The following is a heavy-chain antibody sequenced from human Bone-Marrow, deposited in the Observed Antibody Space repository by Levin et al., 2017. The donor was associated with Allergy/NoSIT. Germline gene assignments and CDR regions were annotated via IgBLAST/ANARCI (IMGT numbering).Heavy chain of an antibody. Sequence: PGGSLRLSCAVSGVTFSDYAMNWVRQAPGKGLEWVALVSYDGNNKKYADSVKGRFTISRDNSKNTLYLQMDSLRPEDTAVYYCARLLVAERGLEWLFSENLDYWGQGTLVTVSS. CDR2: VSYDGNNK. J-gene: IGHJ4*02. CDR1: GVTFSDYA. CDR3: ARLLVAERGLEWLFSENLDY. V-gene: IGHV3-30*04. D-gene: IGHD3-3*01.